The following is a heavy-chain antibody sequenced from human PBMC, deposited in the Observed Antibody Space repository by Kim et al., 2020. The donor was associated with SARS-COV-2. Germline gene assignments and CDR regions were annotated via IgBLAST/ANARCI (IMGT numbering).Heavy chain of an antibody. Sequence: SETLSLTCTVSGGSISSGSYYWSWIRQPAGKGLEWIGRIYTSGSTNYNPSLKSRVTISVDTSKNQFSLKLSSVTAADTAVYYCARDSVSGYQLLLDYYYYGMDVWGQGTTVTVSS. CDR1: GGSISSGSYY. J-gene: IGHJ6*02. D-gene: IGHD2-2*01. CDR3: ARDSVSGYQLLLDYYYYGMDV. CDR2: IYTSGST. V-gene: IGHV4-61*02.